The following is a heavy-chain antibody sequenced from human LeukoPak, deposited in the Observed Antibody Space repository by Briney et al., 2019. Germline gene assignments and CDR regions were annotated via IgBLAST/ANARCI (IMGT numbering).Heavy chain of an antibody. CDR3: AKESGALGAPLYDY. Sequence: GGSLRLSCAASGFTFSSYGMHWVRQAPGEGLEWVSGISDNGGGTYYADSVKGRFTISRDNSKNMLYLQMNSLRAEDTAVYYCAKESGALGAPLYDYWGQGILVTGSS. V-gene: IGHV3-23*01. J-gene: IGHJ4*02. D-gene: IGHD4/OR15-4a*01. CDR1: GFTFSSYG. CDR2: ISDNGGGT.